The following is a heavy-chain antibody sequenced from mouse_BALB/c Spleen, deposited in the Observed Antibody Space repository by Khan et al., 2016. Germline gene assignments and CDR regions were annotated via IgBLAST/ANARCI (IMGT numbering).Heavy chain of an antibody. Sequence: QIQLVQSGPELKKPGETAKISCKASGYTFTNYGMNWVKQAPGKGLKWMGWINTYTGEPTYADDFKGRFAFSLETSASTAYLQINNLKNEDTAKYFFARVGNYFDCWGQGTTLTVSS. CDR1: GYTFTNYG. CDR2: INTYTGEP. D-gene: IGHD1-1*02. J-gene: IGHJ2*01. CDR3: ARVGNYFDC. V-gene: IGHV9-3-1*01.